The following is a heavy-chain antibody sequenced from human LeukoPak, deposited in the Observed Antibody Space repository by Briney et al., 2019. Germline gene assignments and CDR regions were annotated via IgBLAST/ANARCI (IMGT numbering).Heavy chain of an antibody. Sequence: SQTLSLTCAVSGGSISSGGYSWSWIRQPPGKGLEWIGYIYHSGSTYYNPSLKSRVTIPVDRSKNQFSLKLSSVTAADTAVYYCARDAPYYRYFDLWGRGTLVTVSS. CDR3: ARDAPYYRYFDL. V-gene: IGHV4-30-2*01. J-gene: IGHJ2*01. CDR2: IYHSGST. CDR1: GGSISSGGYS.